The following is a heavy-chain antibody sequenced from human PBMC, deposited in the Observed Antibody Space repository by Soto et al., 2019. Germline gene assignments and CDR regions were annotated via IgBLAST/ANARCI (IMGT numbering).Heavy chain of an antibody. CDR2: IDWDDDK. CDR1: GFSLSTSGMR. D-gene: IGHD1-1*01. J-gene: IGHJ5*02. V-gene: IGHV2-70*04. CDR3: AKTGTDGSWSDP. Sequence: ESGPTLVNPTQTLTLTCTFSGFSLSTSGMRVSWIRQPPGKALQWLARIDWDDDKFYTTSLRTRLTISKDTSKNQVVLTMTNMDPVDTATYYCAKTGTDGSWSDPWGQGTLVTVSS.